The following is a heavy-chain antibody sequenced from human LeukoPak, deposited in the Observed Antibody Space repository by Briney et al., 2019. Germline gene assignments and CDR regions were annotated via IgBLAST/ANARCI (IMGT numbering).Heavy chain of an antibody. V-gene: IGHV4-39*01. CDR2: IYYSGST. CDR3: ARGGVRWPFDY. J-gene: IGHJ4*02. Sequence: SETLSLTCTVSGGSIRSSDYYWGCIRLPPGKGLEWIGSIYYSGSTYYNPSLKSRVTISVDTSKNQFSLKLSSVTAADTAVYYCARGGVRWPFDYWGQGTLVTVSS. CDR1: GGSIRSSDYY. D-gene: IGHD4-23*01.